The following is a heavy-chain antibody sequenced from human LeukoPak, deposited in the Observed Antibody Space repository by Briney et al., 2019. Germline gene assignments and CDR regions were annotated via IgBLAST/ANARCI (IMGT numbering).Heavy chain of an antibody. CDR2: ISYDGSSK. J-gene: IGHJ1*01. V-gene: IGHV3-30*03. CDR3: ARGHAGMVPYYFHH. D-gene: IGHD3-10*01. Sequence: GGSLRLSCAASGFTFSGYWMHWVRQAPGKGLEWVAVISYDGSSKYYADSVKGRFTISRDNSKNTLYLQMNRVRAEDTAVYYCARGHAGMVPYYFHHWPQGPLLPVPS. CDR1: GFTFSGYW.